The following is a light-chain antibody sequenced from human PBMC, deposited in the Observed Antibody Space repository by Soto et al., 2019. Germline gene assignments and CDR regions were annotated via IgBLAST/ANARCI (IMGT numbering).Light chain of an antibody. CDR2: AAS. J-gene: IGKJ1*01. CDR1: QSIGDS. CDR3: LQVNSFPRT. V-gene: IGKV1-5*01. Sequence: DIQMTQSTTTLSASVGDRVTITCRASQSIGDSLAWYQQKPGKVPQYLIEAASTLARGVPARFSGSGSGTDFILTINSLQPEDVATYYCLQVNSFPRTFGPGTKVDIK.